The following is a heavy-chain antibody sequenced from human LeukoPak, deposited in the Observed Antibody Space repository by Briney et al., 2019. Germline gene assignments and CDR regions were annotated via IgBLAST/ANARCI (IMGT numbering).Heavy chain of an antibody. CDR2: IRYDGIAI. J-gene: IGHJ4*02. V-gene: IGHV3-30*02. CDR1: GFTFSSFG. Sequence: GGSLRLSCAASGFTFSSFGMNWVRQAPGKGLEWVTFIRYDGIAIQYADSVKGRFTISRDNAKNSLYLQMNSLRAEDTAVYYCARADWDTAMIDYWGQGTLVTVSS. D-gene: IGHD5-18*01. CDR3: ARADWDTAMIDY.